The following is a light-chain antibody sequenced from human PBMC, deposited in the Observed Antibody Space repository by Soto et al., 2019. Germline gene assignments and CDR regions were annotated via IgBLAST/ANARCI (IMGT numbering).Light chain of an antibody. V-gene: IGKV3-11*01. Sequence: EIVLTQSPATLSLSPGERATLSCRASQSVSSYLAWYQQKPGQAPRLLIYDASNRATGIPDRFSGSGSGTDFTITISCQEPEDCAVSYCQRRIKWITFGGGTNVEIK. CDR3: QRRIKWIT. CDR1: QSVSSY. J-gene: IGKJ4*01. CDR2: DAS.